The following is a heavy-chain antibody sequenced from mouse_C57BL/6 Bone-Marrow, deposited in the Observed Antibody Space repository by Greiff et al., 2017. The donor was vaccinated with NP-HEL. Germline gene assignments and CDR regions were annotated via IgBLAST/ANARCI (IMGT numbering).Heavy chain of an antibody. V-gene: IGHV14-4*01. J-gene: IGHJ4*01. CDR1: GFNIKDDY. CDR2: IDPENGDT. CDR3: TTRGNPPMDY. D-gene: IGHD2-1*01. Sequence: VQLQQSGAELVRPGASVKLSCTASGFNIKDDYMHWVKQRPEQGLEWIGWIDPENGDTEYASKFQGKATITADTSSNTAYLQLSSLASEDTAVYYCTTRGNPPMDYWGQGTSVTVSS.